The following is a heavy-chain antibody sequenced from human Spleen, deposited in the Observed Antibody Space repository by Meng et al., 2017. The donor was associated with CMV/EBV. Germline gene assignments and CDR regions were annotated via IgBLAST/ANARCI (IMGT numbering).Heavy chain of an antibody. J-gene: IGHJ4*02. CDR3: ARGKELSSGWPEDYFDY. Sequence: VQLQESGPGLVKPSQTLSLTGTVSGGSISSGDYYWSWIRQPPGKGLEWIGYIYYSGSTYYNPSLKSRVTISVDTSKNQFSLKLSSVTAADTAVYYCARGKELSSGWPEDYFDYWGQGTLVTVSS. D-gene: IGHD6-19*01. CDR1: GGSISSGDYY. V-gene: IGHV4-30-4*08. CDR2: IYYSGST.